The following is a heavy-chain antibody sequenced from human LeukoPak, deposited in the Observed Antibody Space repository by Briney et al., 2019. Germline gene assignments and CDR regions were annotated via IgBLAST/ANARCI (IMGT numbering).Heavy chain of an antibody. J-gene: IGHJ4*02. D-gene: IGHD3-22*01. CDR2: IIHIFGRA. CDR1: GGTFSSYA. V-gene: IGHV1-69*13. CDR3: ARGYYYDSSGYYPNFRLD. Sequence: SVKVSCKASGGTFSSYAISGVRQAPGQGLEWMGRIIHIFGRANYAQKFQGRVTITPDESTSTAYMELSSLRSEDTAVYYCARGYYYDSSGYYPNFRLDWGQGTLVTVSS.